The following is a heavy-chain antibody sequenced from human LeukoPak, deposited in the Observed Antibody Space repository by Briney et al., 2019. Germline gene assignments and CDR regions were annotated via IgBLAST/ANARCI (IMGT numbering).Heavy chain of an antibody. CDR3: TTDLLPRCSGSYYTGYVYYFDY. Sequence: PGGSLRLSCAASGFTFSNAWMSWVRQAPGKGLELVGRIKSKTDGGTTDYPAPVKGRFTISRYNSKNTLYLHMTSLKTEDTAVYYCTTDLLPRCSGSYYTGYVYYFDYWGQGTLVTVSS. V-gene: IGHV3-15*01. D-gene: IGHD1-26*01. CDR2: IKSKTDGGTT. CDR1: GFTFSNAW. J-gene: IGHJ4*02.